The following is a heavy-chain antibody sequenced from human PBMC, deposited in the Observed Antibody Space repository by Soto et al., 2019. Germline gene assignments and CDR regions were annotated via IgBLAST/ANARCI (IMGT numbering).Heavy chain of an antibody. CDR1: GGSISSYY. CDR3: ARHLPYCGGDCYSLDY. CDR2: IYYSAST. Sequence: SETLSLTCNVSGGSISSYYWSWIRQPPGKGLEWIGYIYYSASTNYSPSLKSRVTISVDTSKNQFSLNLSSVTAADTAVYYCARHLPYCGGDCYSLDYWGQGTLVTVS. V-gene: IGHV4-59*08. J-gene: IGHJ4*02. D-gene: IGHD2-21*02.